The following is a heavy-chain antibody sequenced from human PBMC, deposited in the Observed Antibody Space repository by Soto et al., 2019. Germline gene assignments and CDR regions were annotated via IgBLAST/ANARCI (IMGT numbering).Heavy chain of an antibody. Sequence: PSETLSLTCAVSGGSINTYYWSWIRQPPGKGLEWIGYFYYSGLTNYNPSLKSRVTISLSPSKNQFSLKLSSVTAADTAVYFCARGNTHGYYYLDVRGRGTTVTVPS. V-gene: IGHV4-59*08. D-gene: IGHD3-22*01. J-gene: IGHJ6*03. CDR2: FYYSGLT. CDR1: GGSINTYY. CDR3: ARGNTHGYYYLDV.